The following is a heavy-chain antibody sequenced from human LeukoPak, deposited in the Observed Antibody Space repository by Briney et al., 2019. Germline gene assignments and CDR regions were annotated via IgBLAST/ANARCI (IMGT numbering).Heavy chain of an antibody. J-gene: IGHJ4*02. CDR1: GYSFTSYD. CDR3: ARVQRVEFPLRYYFDY. Sequence: ASVKVSCKASGYSFTSYDINWVRQAPGQGLEWMGWMIPNSGNTGYAQKFQGRVTMTRSTSISTAYMELSSLRSEDTAVYYCARVQRVEFPLRYYFDYWGQGTLVTVSS. CDR2: MIPNSGNT. D-gene: IGHD2-21*01. V-gene: IGHV1-8*01.